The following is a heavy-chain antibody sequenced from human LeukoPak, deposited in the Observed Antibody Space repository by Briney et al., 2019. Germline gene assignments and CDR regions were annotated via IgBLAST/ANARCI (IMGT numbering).Heavy chain of an antibody. V-gene: IGHV3-30*04. J-gene: IGHJ4*02. D-gene: IGHD1-1*01. CDR3: AKDTPTTGYHLDS. Sequence: PGGSLRLSCAASGFTFSSYAMHWVRQAPGKGLEWVAVISYDGSNKYYADSVKGRFTISRDNSKNTLYLQMNSLRAEDTAVYYCAKDTPTTGYHLDSWGQGTPVTVSS. CDR2: ISYDGSNK. CDR1: GFTFSSYA.